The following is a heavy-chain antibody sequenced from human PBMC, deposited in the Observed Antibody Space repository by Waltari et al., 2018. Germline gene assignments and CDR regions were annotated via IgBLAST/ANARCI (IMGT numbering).Heavy chain of an antibody. CDR1: GGSFSGYY. CDR2: INHSGST. CDR3: ARVEQVDYYYGMHV. Sequence: QVQLQQWGAGLLKHSETLSLTCAVYGGSFSGYYWSWIRQPPGKGLEWIGEINHSGSTNYNPSLKSRVTISVDTSKNQFSLKLSSVTAADTAVYYCARVEQVDYYYGMHVWGQGTTVTVSS. D-gene: IGHD6-13*01. J-gene: IGHJ6*02. V-gene: IGHV4-34*01.